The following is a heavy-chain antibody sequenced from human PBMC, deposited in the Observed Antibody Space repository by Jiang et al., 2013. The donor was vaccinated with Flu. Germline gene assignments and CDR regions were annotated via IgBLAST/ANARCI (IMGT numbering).Heavy chain of an antibody. D-gene: IGHD3-22*01. Sequence: GLVKPSQTLSLTCTASGGSISSGGYYWSWIRQHPGKGLEWIGYIYYSGSTYYNPSLKSRVTISVDTSKNQFSLKLSSVTAADTAVYYCARDYRYYDSSGYYHLNWGQGTLVTVSS. V-gene: IGHV4-31*03. CDR2: IYYSGST. CDR3: ARDYRYYDSSGYYHLN. J-gene: IGHJ4*02. CDR1: GGSISSGGYY.